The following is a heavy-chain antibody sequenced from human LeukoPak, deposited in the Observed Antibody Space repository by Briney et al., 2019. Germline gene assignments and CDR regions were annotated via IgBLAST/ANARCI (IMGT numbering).Heavy chain of an antibody. Sequence: PGGSLRLSCAASGFTFSSYWMSWVRQAPGRGLEWVATIKPDGSEKYYVDSVKGRFTISRDNSKDTLYLQMNSLRAEDTAVYYCAKDFSWATVVTGAFDIWGQGTMVTVSS. CDR1: GFTFSSYW. CDR2: IKPDGSEK. D-gene: IGHD4-23*01. V-gene: IGHV3-7*01. CDR3: AKDFSWATVVTGAFDI. J-gene: IGHJ3*02.